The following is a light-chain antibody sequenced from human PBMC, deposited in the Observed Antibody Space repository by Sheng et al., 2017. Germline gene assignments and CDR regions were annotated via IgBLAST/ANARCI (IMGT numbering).Light chain of an antibody. CDR1: QSLSSF. CDR3: HYYGTSFLA. Sequence: EIVLTQSPATLSLSPGERATLSCRASQSLSSFLAWYQQKPGQAPRLLINGAFSRATGIPDRFSGSGSGTDFTLTISRLEPEDFAVYYCHYYGTSFLAFGGGTKVEIK. J-gene: IGKJ4*01. CDR2: GAF. V-gene: IGKV3-20*01.